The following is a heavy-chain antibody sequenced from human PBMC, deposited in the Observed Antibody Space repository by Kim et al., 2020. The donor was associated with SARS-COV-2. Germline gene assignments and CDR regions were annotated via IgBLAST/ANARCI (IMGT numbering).Heavy chain of an antibody. CDR1: GFTFDDYA. D-gene: IGHD3-10*01. Sequence: GGSLRLSCAASGFTFDDYAMHWVRQAPGKGLEWVSGISWNSGSIGYADSVKGRFTISRDNAKNSLYLQMNSLRAEDTALYYCAKGWGYYGSGSYSYYYYGMDVWGQGTTVTVSS. CDR3: AKGWGYYGSGSYSYYYYGMDV. V-gene: IGHV3-9*01. J-gene: IGHJ6*02. CDR2: ISWNSGSI.